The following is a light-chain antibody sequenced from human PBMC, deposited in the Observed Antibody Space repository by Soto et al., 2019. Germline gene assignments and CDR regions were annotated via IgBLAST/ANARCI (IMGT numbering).Light chain of an antibody. Sequence: EIVLTQSPGTLSLSPGERATLSCRASQSVSSSYLAWYQQKPGQAPRLLIYGASSRATGIPDRFSGSGSGTDFTLTISRLEPEDFAVYYCQQYGSSPPWTFGQGTKVEI. V-gene: IGKV3-20*01. CDR1: QSVSSSY. J-gene: IGKJ1*01. CDR3: QQYGSSPPWT. CDR2: GAS.